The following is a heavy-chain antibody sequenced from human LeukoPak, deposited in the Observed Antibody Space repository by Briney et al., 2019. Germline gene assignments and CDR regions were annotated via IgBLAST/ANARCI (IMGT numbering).Heavy chain of an antibody. Sequence: GRSLRLSCAASGFTFSSYAMHWVRQAPGKGLEWVAVISYDGSNKYYADSVKGRFTISRDNSKNTLYLQMNSLRAEDTAVYYCAKVPDFGVGYYYYYMDVWGKGTTVTVSS. D-gene: IGHD3-3*01. J-gene: IGHJ6*03. V-gene: IGHV3-30-3*01. CDR2: ISYDGSNK. CDR1: GFTFSSYA. CDR3: AKVPDFGVGYYYYYMDV.